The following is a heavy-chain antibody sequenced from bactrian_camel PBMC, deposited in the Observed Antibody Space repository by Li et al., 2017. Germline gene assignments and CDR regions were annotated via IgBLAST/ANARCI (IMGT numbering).Heavy chain of an antibody. CDR1: GSIYSSDC. V-gene: IGHV3-2*01. CDR2: IYGDGTIT. J-gene: IGHJ4*01. Sequence: VESGGGSVQSGGSLRLSCVASGSIYSSDCMSWVRQAPGKGLEWVSSIYGDGTITDYADSVKGRFAISRDNAKNTLYLQINSLQPEDTAKYYCATAWWYSPFNYWGQGTQVTVS. CDR3: ATAWWYSPFNY. D-gene: IGHD1*01.